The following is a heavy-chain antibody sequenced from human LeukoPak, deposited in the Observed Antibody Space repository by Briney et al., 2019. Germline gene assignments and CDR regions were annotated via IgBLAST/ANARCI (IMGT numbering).Heavy chain of an antibody. D-gene: IGHD3-3*01. CDR2: ISYDGSNK. J-gene: IGHJ4*02. CDR1: GFTFSSYA. Sequence: GSLRLSCAASGFTFSSYAMHWVRQAPGKGLEWVAVISYDGSNKYYADSVKGRFTISRDNSKNTLYLQMNSLRAEDTAVYYCARDHIGSIFGVVTPWSLDYWGQGTLVTVSS. V-gene: IGHV3-30-3*01. CDR3: ARDHIGSIFGVVTPWSLDY.